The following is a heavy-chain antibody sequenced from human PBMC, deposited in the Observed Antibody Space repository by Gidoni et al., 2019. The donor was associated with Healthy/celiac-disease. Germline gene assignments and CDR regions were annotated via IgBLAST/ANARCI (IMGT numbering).Heavy chain of an antibody. CDR3: TTPQTPHPGYSSSWYSFDY. D-gene: IGHD6-13*01. CDR2: IKSKTDGGTT. V-gene: IGHV3-15*01. CDR1: GFTFSNAW. Sequence: EVQLVESGGGLVKPGGSLRLSCAASGFTFSNAWMSWVRQAPGKGLEWVGRIKSKTDGGTTDYAAPVKGRFTISRDDSKNTLYLQMNSLKTEDTAVYYCTTPQTPHPGYSSSWYSFDYWGQGTLVTVSS. J-gene: IGHJ4*02.